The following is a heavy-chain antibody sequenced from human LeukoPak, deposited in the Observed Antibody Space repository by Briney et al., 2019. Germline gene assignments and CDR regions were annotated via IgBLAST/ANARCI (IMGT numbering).Heavy chain of an antibody. Sequence: ASVKVSCKASGFTFTSSAMQWVRQARGQRLEWIGWIVVGSGNTNYAQKFQERVTITRDMSTSTAYMELSSLRSEDTAVYYCARGDYSSGWFFDYWGQGTLVTVSS. V-gene: IGHV1-58*02. D-gene: IGHD6-19*01. J-gene: IGHJ4*02. CDR3: ARGDYSSGWFFDY. CDR2: IVVGSGNT. CDR1: GFTFTSSA.